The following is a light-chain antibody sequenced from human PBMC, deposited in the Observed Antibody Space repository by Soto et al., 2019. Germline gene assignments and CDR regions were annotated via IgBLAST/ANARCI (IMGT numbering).Light chain of an antibody. J-gene: IGKJ2*01. CDR2: NAS. CDR1: QSIGSW. Sequence: DIQMTQSPSTLSASVGDRVTITCRASQSIGSWLAWYQQKPGKAPNLLIYNASTLESGVPSRFGGSGSGTEFTLTISSLQPDDFATYYCQQYYRYSYTFGQGTKLEIK. V-gene: IGKV1-5*03. CDR3: QQYYRYSYT.